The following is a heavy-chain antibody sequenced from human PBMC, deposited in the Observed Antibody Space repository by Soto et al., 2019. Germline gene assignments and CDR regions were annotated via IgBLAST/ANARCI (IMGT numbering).Heavy chain of an antibody. CDR2: IYYSGST. Sequence: PSETLSLTCTVSGGSISSSSYYWGWIRQPPGKGLEWIGSIYYSGSTYYNPSLKSRVTISVDTSKNQFSLKLSSVTAADTAVYYCASNLPVGYSSGWIYYYYMDVWGKGTTVTVSS. D-gene: IGHD6-19*01. CDR1: GGSISSSSYY. J-gene: IGHJ6*03. CDR3: ASNLPVGYSSGWIYYYYMDV. V-gene: IGHV4-39*01.